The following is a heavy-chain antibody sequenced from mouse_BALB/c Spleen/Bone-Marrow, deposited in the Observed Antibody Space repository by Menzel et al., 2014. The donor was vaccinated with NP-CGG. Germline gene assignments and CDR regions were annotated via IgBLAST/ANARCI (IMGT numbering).Heavy chain of an antibody. J-gene: IGHJ2*01. Sequence: VHLVESGGGLVQPGGSRELSCAASGFTFRSFGMHWVRQAPEKGLEWVAYISSDSSAVYYADTVKGRFTISRDNPKNTLFLQMTSLRSEDTAMYYCTRGGNWDDFDYWGQGTTLAVSS. CDR3: TRGGNWDDFDY. CDR1: GFTFRSFG. V-gene: IGHV5-17*02. D-gene: IGHD4-1*01. CDR2: ISSDSSAV.